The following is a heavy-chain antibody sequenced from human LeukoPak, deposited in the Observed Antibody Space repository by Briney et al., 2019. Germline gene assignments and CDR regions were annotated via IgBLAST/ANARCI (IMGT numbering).Heavy chain of an antibody. J-gene: IGHJ4*02. CDR3: TRESGAFSPFGS. D-gene: IGHD1-26*01. CDR1: GRTIKSPNW. CDR2: LHLNGAT. V-gene: IGHV4-4*02. Sequence: GTLSLPCAVSGRTIKSPNWRSAARPPPRKGLEGIEELHLNGATNYTPSLESRVSISIDNSKNNLSLELSTVTAADTAVYYCTRESGAFSPFGSCGQGDLVTASS.